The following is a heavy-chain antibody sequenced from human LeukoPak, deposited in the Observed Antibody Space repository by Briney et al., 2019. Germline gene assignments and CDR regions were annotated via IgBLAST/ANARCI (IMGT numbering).Heavy chain of an antibody. V-gene: IGHV3-23*01. CDR2: ISGSGGST. J-gene: IGHJ4*02. CDR1: RFTFSTYA. Sequence: GGSLRLSCAASRFTFSTYAMIWVRQVPGKGLEWVSSISGSGGSTYYADSVKGRFSISRDNSKNTLYLQMNSLRVEDTAAYYCTKDVGDSRGYYPWYFDYWGQGTLVTVSS. D-gene: IGHD3-22*01. CDR3: TKDVGDSRGYYPWYFDY.